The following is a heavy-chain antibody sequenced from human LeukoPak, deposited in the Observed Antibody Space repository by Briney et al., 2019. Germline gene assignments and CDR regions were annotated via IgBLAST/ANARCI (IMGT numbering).Heavy chain of an antibody. J-gene: IGHJ4*02. Sequence: SVKVSCKASGGTFSSYAISWVRQAPGQGLEWMGGIIPIFGTANYAQKFQGRVTITADESTSTAYMELSSLRSEDTAAYYCASFYGSGRSYDYWGQGTLVTVSS. CDR1: GGTFSSYA. CDR3: ASFYGSGRSYDY. V-gene: IGHV1-69*13. CDR2: IIPIFGTA. D-gene: IGHD3-10*01.